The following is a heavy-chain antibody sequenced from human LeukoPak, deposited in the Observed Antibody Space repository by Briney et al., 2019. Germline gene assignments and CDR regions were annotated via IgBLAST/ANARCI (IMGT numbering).Heavy chain of an antibody. J-gene: IGHJ6*03. CDR1: GFTFSSYS. CDR3: ARVIAAAGKYYYYYYMDV. CDR2: ISSSSSYI. D-gene: IGHD6-13*01. V-gene: IGHV3-21*01. Sequence: GGSLRLSCAASGFTFSSYSMNWVRQAPGKGLEWVASISSSSSYIYYADSVKGRFTISRDNAKNSLYLQMNSLRAEDTAVYYCARVIAAAGKYYYYYYMDVWGKGTTVTVSS.